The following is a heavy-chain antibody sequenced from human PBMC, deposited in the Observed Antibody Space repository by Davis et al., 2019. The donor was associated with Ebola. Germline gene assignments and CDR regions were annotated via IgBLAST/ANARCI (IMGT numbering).Heavy chain of an antibody. CDR2: INHSGST. CDR3: ARDEEGRGFDP. CDR1: GGSFSGYY. D-gene: IGHD5-24*01. J-gene: IGHJ5*02. V-gene: IGHV4-34*01. Sequence: PGGSLRLSCAVYGGSFSGYYWSWIRQPPGKGLEWIGEINHSGSTNYNPSLKSRVTISVDTSKNQFSLKLSSVTAADTAVYYCARDEEGRGFDPWGQGTLVTVSS.